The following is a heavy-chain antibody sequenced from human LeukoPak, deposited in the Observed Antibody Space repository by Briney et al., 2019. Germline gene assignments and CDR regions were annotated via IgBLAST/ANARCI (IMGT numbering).Heavy chain of an antibody. J-gene: IGHJ6*03. V-gene: IGHV4-4*07. CDR1: GGSISSYY. Sequence: SETLSLTCTVSGGSISSYYWSWSRQPAGMGLEWIGRIYTSGSTNYNPSLKSRVTMSVDTSKNQFSLKLSSVTAADTAVYYCASGVKVTPSYYYYYYYMDVWGKGTTVTVSS. CDR3: ASGVKVTPSYYYYYYYMDV. D-gene: IGHD4-23*01. CDR2: IYTSGST.